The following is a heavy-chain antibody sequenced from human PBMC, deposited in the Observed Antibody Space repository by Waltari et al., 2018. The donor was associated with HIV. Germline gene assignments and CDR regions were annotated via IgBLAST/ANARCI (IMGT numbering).Heavy chain of an antibody. D-gene: IGHD3-22*01. CDR2: IYTSGST. CDR1: GGSISSYY. CDR3: ARAGDEWYYDSIGPPSRYYYGMDV. V-gene: IGHV4-4*07. J-gene: IGHJ6*02. Sequence: QVQLQESGPGLVKPSETLSLTCTVSGGSISSYYWSWIRQPAGTGLEWIGRIYTSGSTNYDPALQSRVTISVDTSKNQFSLKLSSVTAADTAVYYCARAGDEWYYDSIGPPSRYYYGMDVWGQGTTVTVSS.